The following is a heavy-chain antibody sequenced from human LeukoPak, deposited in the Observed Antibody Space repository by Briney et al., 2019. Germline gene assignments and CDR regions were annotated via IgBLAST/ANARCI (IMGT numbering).Heavy chain of an antibody. CDR2: FYHSGST. Sequence: SGPLSLTCAVSGGSIRSSNWWGWVGHRPGKGLDWIGEFYHSGSTNYNPSLKSRVTISVDKSKSQFSLKLSSVTAADTAVYYCARMAPEAVTSCGAFDIWGQGTMVTVSS. V-gene: IGHV4-4*02. CDR1: GGSIRSSNW. J-gene: IGHJ3*02. CDR3: ARMAPEAVTSCGAFDI. D-gene: IGHD2-2*01.